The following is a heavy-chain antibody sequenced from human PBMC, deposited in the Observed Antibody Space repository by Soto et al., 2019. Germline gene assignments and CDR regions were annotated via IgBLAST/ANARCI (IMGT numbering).Heavy chain of an antibody. D-gene: IGHD6-13*01. CDR1: GGSISSYY. Sequence: KPSETLSLTCTVSGGSISSYYWSWIRQPPGKGLEWIGYIYYSGSTNYNPSLKSRVTISVDTSKNQFSLKMSSVAAADPAVYYCARATAAGGGGWFDYWGQGTLVTVS. J-gene: IGHJ4*02. CDR2: IYYSGST. V-gene: IGHV4-59*01. CDR3: ARATAAGGGGWFDY.